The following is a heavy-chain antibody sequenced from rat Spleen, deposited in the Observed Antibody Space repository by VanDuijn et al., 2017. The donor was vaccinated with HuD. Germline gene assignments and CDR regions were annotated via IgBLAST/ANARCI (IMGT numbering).Heavy chain of an antibody. Sequence: EVQLVESGGGLVQPGRSLKLSCAASGFTFSDYYMAWVRQAPTKGLEWVASISYDGGSTYYRDSVKGRFTISRDNAKSSLYLQMDSLRSEDTATYYCTTSLMYTTDYYPYYVMDAWGQGVMVTVSS. CDR2: ISYDGGST. D-gene: IGHD1-6*01. CDR1: GFTFSDYY. J-gene: IGHJ4*01. CDR3: TTSLMYTTDYYPYYVMDA. V-gene: IGHV5-20*01.